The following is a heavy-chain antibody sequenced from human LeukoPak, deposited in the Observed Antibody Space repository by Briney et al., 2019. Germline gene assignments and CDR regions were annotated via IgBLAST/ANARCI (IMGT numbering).Heavy chain of an antibody. J-gene: IGHJ6*03. V-gene: IGHV4-34*01. Sequence: SETLSLTCAVYGGSFSGYYWSWIRQPPGKGLEWIGEINHSGSTNYNPSLKSRVTISVDTSKNQFSLKLSSVTAADTAVYYCASLLWSGPIYYYYMDVWGKGTTVTVSS. CDR1: GGSFSGYY. CDR3: ASLLWSGPIYYYYMDV. CDR2: INHSGST. D-gene: IGHD3-3*01.